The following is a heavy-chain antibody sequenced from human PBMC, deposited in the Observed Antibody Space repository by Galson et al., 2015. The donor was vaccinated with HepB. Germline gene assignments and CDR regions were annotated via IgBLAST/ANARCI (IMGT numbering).Heavy chain of an antibody. D-gene: IGHD3-16*02. V-gene: IGHV1-3*04. Sequence: SVKVSCKASGYTFTTNAMYWLRQAPGQRLEWMGWINIGNGNRKYSQKFQDRVTFTRDTSASTAYMELSSLRSEDTAVYYCARVKRVWGSHRYPYFDYWGQGTLVTVAA. J-gene: IGHJ4*02. CDR1: GYTFTTNA. CDR3: ARVKRVWGSHRYPYFDY. CDR2: INIGNGNR.